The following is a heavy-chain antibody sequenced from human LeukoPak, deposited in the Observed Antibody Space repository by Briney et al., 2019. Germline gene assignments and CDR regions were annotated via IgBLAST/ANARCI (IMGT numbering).Heavy chain of an antibody. V-gene: IGHV5-51*01. D-gene: IGHD4-17*01. Sequence: GESLKISCKGSGYSFTSYWIGWVRQMPGKGLEWMGIIYPGDSDTRYSPSFQGQVTISADKSISTAYLQWSSLKASDTAMYYCARHPSYGDYYYYMDVWGKGTTVTVSS. CDR1: GYSFTSYW. CDR2: IYPGDSDT. CDR3: ARHPSYGDYYYYMDV. J-gene: IGHJ6*03.